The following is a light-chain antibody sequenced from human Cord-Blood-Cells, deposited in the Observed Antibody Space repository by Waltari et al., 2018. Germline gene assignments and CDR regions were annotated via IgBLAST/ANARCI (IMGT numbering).Light chain of an antibody. V-gene: IGKV3-11*01. Sequence: EIVLTQPPATMSLSPGERATISCRASQSVSSYLAWYQQKPGQAPRLLIYDASNRATGIRARFSGSGSGTDFTLTISCLEPEDFAVYYCQQRSNWPITFGQGTRLVI. CDR3: QQRSNWPIT. CDR2: DAS. CDR1: QSVSSY. J-gene: IGKJ5*01.